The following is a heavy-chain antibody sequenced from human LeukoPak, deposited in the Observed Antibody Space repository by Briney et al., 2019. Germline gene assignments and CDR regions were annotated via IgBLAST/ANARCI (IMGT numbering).Heavy chain of an antibody. V-gene: IGHV4-59*08. J-gene: IGHJ4*02. CDR2: IYYSGST. CDR1: GGSISSYY. Sequence: PSETLSLTCTVSGGSISSYYWSWIRQPPGKGLEWIGYIYYSGSTNYNPSLKSRVTTSVDTSKNQFSLKLSSVTAADTAVYYCARSPGVARGVLDYWGQGTLVTVSS. CDR3: ARSPGVARGVLDY. D-gene: IGHD3-10*01.